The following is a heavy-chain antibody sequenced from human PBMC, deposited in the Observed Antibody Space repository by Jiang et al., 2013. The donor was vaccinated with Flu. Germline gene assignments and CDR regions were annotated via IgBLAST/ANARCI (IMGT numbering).Heavy chain of an antibody. J-gene: IGHJ4*02. CDR3: ASRMTTETTVDY. V-gene: IGHV4-31*03. CDR1: GGSIRSGGYY. D-gene: IGHD4-17*01. CDR2: IFYSGTT. Sequence: GSGLVKPSQTLSLTCSVSGGSIRSGGYYWSWIRQNPGKGLEWIGYIFYSGTTSYNPSLQSRVTISVDTSKNQFSLTLSAVTAADTAVYYCASRMTTETTVDYVGPGNPG.